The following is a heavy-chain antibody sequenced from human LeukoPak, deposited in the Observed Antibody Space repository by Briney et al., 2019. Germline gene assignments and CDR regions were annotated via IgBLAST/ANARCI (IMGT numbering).Heavy chain of an antibody. D-gene: IGHD2-21*01. V-gene: IGHV3-30*18. CDR1: GFTFSSYG. CDR3: AKDGGLGDPDHRDY. J-gene: IGHJ4*02. CDR2: ISTDGSQK. Sequence: GGSLRLSCAASGFTFSSYGMHWVRQAPGKGLEWVAVISTDGSQKFYADSVKGRFTISRDNSKNTLYLQMNSLRAEDTAVYYCAKDGGLGDPDHRDYWGQGTLVTVSS.